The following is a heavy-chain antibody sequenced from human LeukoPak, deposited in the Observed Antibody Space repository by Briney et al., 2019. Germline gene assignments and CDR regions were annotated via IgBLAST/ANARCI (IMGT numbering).Heavy chain of an antibody. V-gene: IGHV3-23*01. CDR2: ISHDGMNA. D-gene: IGHD6-19*01. CDR3: AKDGAQYSSGPECDP. Sequence: PGGSLRLSCAASGLHFSGTAMSWVRQAPGKGLEWVSAISHDGMNAYYADSVKGGFTISRDNSKKTGSVEMSSLTAADTGVYYCAKDGAQYSSGPECDPRGQGALVTVSP. J-gene: IGHJ5*02. CDR1: GLHFSGTA.